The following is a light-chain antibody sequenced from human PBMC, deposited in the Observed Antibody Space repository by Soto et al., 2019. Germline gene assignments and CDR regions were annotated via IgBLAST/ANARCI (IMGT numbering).Light chain of an antibody. CDR3: GTWESYLSVGV. J-gene: IGLJ2*01. CDR2: DND. CDR1: GSNIGSNS. V-gene: IGLV1-51*01. Sequence: QSVLTQPPSVSAAPGQTVTIYCSGRGSNIGSNSVSWYQQVPGTAPKLLLYDNDKRPSGIPDRFFGSKSGTSATLGIAGLQTADEADYSCGTWESYLSVGVFGGGTKVTVL.